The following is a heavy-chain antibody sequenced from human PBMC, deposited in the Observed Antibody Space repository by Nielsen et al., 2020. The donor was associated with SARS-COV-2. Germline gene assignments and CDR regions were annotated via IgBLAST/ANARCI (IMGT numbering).Heavy chain of an antibody. V-gene: IGHV3-74*01. D-gene: IGHD1-26*01. CDR2: INSDGSST. Sequence: GGSLRLSCAASGFTFSSYWMHWVRQAPGKGLVWVSRINSDGSSTSYADSVKGRFTISRDNAKNTLYLQMNSLGAEDTAVYYCARGSGSYYFDYWGQGTLVTVSS. CDR3: ARGSGSYYFDY. CDR1: GFTFSSYW. J-gene: IGHJ4*02.